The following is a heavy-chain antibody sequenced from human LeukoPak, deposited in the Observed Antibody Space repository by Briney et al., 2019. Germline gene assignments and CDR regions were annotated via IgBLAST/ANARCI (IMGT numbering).Heavy chain of an antibody. CDR2: IYHSGST. J-gene: IGHJ3*02. V-gene: IGHV4-38-2*01. CDR3: ARQVVEMATISAFDI. D-gene: IGHD5-24*01. CDR1: GYSISSGYY. Sequence: SETLSLTCAVSGYSISSGYYWGWIRQPPGKGLEWIGSIYHSGSTYYNPSLKSRVTISVDTSKNQFSLKLGSVTAADTAVYYCARQVVEMATISAFDIWGQGTMVTVSS.